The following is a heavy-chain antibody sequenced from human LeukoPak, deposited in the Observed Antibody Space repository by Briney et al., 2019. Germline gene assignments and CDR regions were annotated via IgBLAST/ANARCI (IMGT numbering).Heavy chain of an antibody. CDR2: IYYSGST. D-gene: IGHD4-11*01. CDR3: ARHPTVTTRFAFDY. J-gene: IGHJ4*02. CDR1: GGSISSYY. Sequence: PSETLSLTCTVSGGSISSYYWSWIRQPPGKGLEWIAYIYYSGSTNYHPSLKSRATISVDTSKNKFSLKLSSVTAADTSVYYCARHPTVTTRFAFDYWGQGTLVTVSS. V-gene: IGHV4-59*08.